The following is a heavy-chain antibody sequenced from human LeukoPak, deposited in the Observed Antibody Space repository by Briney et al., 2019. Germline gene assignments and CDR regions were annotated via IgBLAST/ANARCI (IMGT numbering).Heavy chain of an antibody. D-gene: IGHD3-16*01. CDR2: FYYSGST. Sequence: PSETLSLTCTVSGGSISNYYWSWIRQPPGKGLECIGYFYYSGSTNYNPSLKSRVTISVDTSKSQFSLKLTSVIAADTAVYYCARLGQPNAFDIWGQGTMVTVSP. CDR1: GGSISNYY. CDR3: ARLGQPNAFDI. J-gene: IGHJ3*02. V-gene: IGHV4-59*08.